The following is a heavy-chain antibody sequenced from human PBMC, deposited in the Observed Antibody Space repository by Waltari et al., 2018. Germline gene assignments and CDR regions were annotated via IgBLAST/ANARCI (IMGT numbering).Heavy chain of an antibody. V-gene: IGHV3-30-3*01. CDR2: ILYEGGKP. CDR3: ARGLWQWLLRGPFDM. J-gene: IGHJ3*02. CDR1: GFPFNTYA. D-gene: IGHD5-12*01. Sequence: QVQLLESGGGVVQSGRSLRLSCEASGFPFNTYAINWVGQDPGKGLRWMAVILYEGGKPYYADSLRGRFTISRDNAKNTLYLQMDNLNTGDTAVYYCARGLWQWLLRGPFDMWGQGTMVAVSS.